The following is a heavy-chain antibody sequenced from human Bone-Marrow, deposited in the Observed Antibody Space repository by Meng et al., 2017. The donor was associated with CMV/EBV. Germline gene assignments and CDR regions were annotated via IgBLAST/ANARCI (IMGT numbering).Heavy chain of an antibody. D-gene: IGHD2-2*01. Sequence: GESLKISCAASGFTFSSYAMSWVRQAPGKGLEWVSAISGSGGSTYYADSVKGRFTISRDNSKNTLYLQMNSLRAEDTAVYYCARTVLPAAQKAGYYYYYGMDVWGQGTTVTVSS. J-gene: IGHJ6*02. CDR1: GFTFSSYA. CDR3: ARTVLPAAQKAGYYYYYGMDV. V-gene: IGHV3-23*01. CDR2: ISGSGGST.